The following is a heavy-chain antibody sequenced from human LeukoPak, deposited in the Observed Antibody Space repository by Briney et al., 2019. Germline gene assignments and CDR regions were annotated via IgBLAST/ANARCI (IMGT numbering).Heavy chain of an antibody. V-gene: IGHV1-69*06. CDR3: ARGLTLYAFDI. CDR2: IIPIFGTA. D-gene: IGHD4/OR15-4a*01. J-gene: IGHJ3*02. Sequence: ASLKVSCKASGGTFTRYAISCVRQAPGQGLEWMGGIIPIFGTANYAQKFQGRVTITADKSTSTAYMELSSLRSEDTAVYYCARGLTLYAFDIWGQATMVTVSS. CDR1: GGTFTRYA.